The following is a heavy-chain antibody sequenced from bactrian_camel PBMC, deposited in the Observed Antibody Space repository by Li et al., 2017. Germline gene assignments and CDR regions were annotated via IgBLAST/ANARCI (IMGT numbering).Heavy chain of an antibody. CDR3: AADRRRHGPPSLRPGDYSV. V-gene: IGHV3S53*01. Sequence: HVQLVESGGDSVQAGGSLRLSCAFDTYTPANVRMAWFRQAPGKEREGVASLASDGSSIYANSLKGRFSISKDNARNWLDLQMDSLEPGDTARYYCAADRRRHGPPSLRPGDYSVWGQGTQVTVSS. J-gene: IGHJ6*01. CDR2: LASDGSS. D-gene: IGHD2*01. CDR1: TYTPANVR.